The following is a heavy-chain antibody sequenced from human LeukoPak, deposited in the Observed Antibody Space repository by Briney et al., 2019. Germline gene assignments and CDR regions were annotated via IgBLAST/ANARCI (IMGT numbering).Heavy chain of an antibody. D-gene: IGHD1-26*01. CDR3: ARDSFWSGSYFDY. Sequence: GGSLRLSCAASGFIFSTYSMNWVRQAPGNGLEWVSSISSSSGYIYYADSVKGRFTISRDNAKNSLYLQMNSLRAEDTAVYYCARDSFWSGSYFDYWGQGTLVTVSS. CDR2: ISSSSGYI. V-gene: IGHV3-21*01. CDR1: GFIFSTYS. J-gene: IGHJ4*02.